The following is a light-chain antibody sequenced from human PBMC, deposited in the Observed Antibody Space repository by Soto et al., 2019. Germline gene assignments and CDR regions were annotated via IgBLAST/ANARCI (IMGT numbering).Light chain of an antibody. V-gene: IGKV1-5*01. CDR3: QHYETFSWT. J-gene: IGKJ1*01. CDR2: AAS. CDR1: QDIDVS. Sequence: DIQMTQFPSTLSASVGDRVTITCRASQDIDVSLAWFQQRPGEAPKLLIFAASGLESGVPSTFSGSGSGTEFTLPISSVQPEDFATYFCQHYETFSWTFGQGTKVEMK.